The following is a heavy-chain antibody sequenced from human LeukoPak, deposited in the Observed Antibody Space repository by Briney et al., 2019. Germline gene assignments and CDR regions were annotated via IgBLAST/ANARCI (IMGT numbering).Heavy chain of an antibody. J-gene: IGHJ6*03. CDR3: ARGPNSSSWYWFYYYYYMDV. Sequence: ASVKVSCKASGYTFTSYGISWVRQAPGQGLEWIGWISAYNGNTNYAQKLQGRVTMTTDTSTSTAYMELRSLRSDDTAVYYCARGPNSSSWYWFYYYYYMDVWGKGTTVTISS. V-gene: IGHV1-18*01. CDR1: GYTFTSYG. D-gene: IGHD6-13*01. CDR2: ISAYNGNT.